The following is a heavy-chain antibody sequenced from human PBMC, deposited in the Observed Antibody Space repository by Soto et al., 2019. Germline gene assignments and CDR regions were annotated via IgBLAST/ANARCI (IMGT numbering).Heavy chain of an antibody. CDR1: GFTFSSYA. J-gene: IGHJ4*02. V-gene: IGHV3-23*01. Sequence: GGSLRLSCAASGFTFSSYAMSWVRQAPGKGLEWVSAISGSGGSTYYADSVKGRFTISRDNSKNTLYLQMNSLRAEDTAVYYCAKYLNTFGGVIGIYYFDYWGQGTLVTVSS. D-gene: IGHD3-16*02. CDR3: AKYLNTFGGVIGIYYFDY. CDR2: ISGSGGST.